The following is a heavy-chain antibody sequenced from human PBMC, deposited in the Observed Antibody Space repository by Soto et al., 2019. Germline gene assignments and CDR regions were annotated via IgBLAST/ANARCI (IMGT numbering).Heavy chain of an antibody. Sequence: SVKVSCKASGGTFSSYAISWVRQAPGQGLEWMGGIIPIFGTANYAQKFQGRVTITADESTSTAYMELSSLRSEDTAVYYCARGGFGGNSVNWFDSWGQGTLVTVSS. CDR2: IIPIFGTA. CDR3: ARGGFGGNSVNWFDS. V-gene: IGHV1-69*13. J-gene: IGHJ5*01. CDR1: GGTFSSYA. D-gene: IGHD2-21*02.